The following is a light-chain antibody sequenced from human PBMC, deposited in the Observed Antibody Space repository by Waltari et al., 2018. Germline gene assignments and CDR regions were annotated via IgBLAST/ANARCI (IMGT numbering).Light chain of an antibody. Sequence: DIQMTQSPSSLSASVGDRVTITCRASQDISSYLAWYQQKPGEVPKLLIYGASTLQSGVPSRFSGSGSGTDFSLTISSLQPEDIATYYCQNYHSAPLTFGQGTKVEIK. V-gene: IGKV1-27*01. J-gene: IGKJ1*01. CDR3: QNYHSAPLT. CDR2: GAS. CDR1: QDISSY.